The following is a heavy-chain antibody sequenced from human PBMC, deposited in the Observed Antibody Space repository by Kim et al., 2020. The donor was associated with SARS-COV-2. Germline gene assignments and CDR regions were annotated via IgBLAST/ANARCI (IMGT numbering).Heavy chain of an antibody. Sequence: SETLSLTCTVSGGSISSSSYYWGWIRQPPGKGLEWIGSIYYSGSTYYNPSLKSRVTISVDTSKNQFSLKLSSVTAADTAVYYCATSSLRSYYDYVWGSYRYTFDYWGQGTLVTVSS. CDR1: GGSISSSSYY. J-gene: IGHJ4*02. CDR2: IYYSGST. CDR3: ATSSLRSYYDYVWGSYRYTFDY. D-gene: IGHD3-16*02. V-gene: IGHV4-39*01.